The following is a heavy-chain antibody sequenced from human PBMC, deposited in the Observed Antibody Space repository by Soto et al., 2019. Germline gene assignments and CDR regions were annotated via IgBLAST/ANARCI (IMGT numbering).Heavy chain of an antibody. CDR1: GGSISSACYS. D-gene: IGHD4-17*01. CDR3: ARSMTTVTRYDY. J-gene: IGHJ4*02. CDR2: IYHRGST. Sequence: QLQLQESGSGLVKPAQTLSLTCAVSGGSISSACYSWTWIRQPPGKGLEWVVYIYHRGSTYYNPSLKRRVTISVDRSKNPFSLKLSSVTAADTAVYYCARSMTTVTRYDYWGQITLVTVSS. V-gene: IGHV4-30-2*01.